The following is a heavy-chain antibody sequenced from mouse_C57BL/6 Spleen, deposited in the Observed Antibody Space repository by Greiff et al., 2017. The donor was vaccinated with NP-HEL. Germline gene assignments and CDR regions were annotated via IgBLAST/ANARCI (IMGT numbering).Heavy chain of an antibody. D-gene: IGHD1-1*01. CDR1: GYTFTSYW. V-gene: IGHV1-61*01. J-gene: IGHJ1*03. Sequence: QVQLQQPGAELVRPGSSVKLSCKASGYTFTSYWMDWVKQRPGQGLEWIGNIYPSDSETHYNQKFKDKATLTVDKSSSTAYMQLSSLTSEDSAVYYCARKGIYGTPGHFDVWGTGTTVTVSS. CDR2: IYPSDSET. CDR3: ARKGIYGTPGHFDV.